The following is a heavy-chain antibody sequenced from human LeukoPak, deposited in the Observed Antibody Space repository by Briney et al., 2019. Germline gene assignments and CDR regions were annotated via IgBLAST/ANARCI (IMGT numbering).Heavy chain of an antibody. Sequence: GESLKISCKGSGYSFTSYWIGWVRQMPGKGLEWMGIIYPGDSDTRYSPSFQGQVTISADKSISTAYLQWSSLKASDTAMYYCARLAFGTRPTAVLGEDYYYGMDVWGQGTTVTVSS. CDR2: IYPGDSDT. CDR1: GYSFTSYW. CDR3: ARLAFGTRPTAVLGEDYYYGMDV. V-gene: IGHV5-51*01. J-gene: IGHJ6*02. D-gene: IGHD3-16*01.